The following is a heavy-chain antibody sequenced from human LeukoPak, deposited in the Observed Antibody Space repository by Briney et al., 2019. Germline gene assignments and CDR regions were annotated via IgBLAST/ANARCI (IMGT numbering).Heavy chain of an antibody. D-gene: IGHD3-9*01. CDR2: MNPNSGGT. J-gene: IGHJ4*02. CDR1: GYTFTGYY. V-gene: IGHV1-2*02. Sequence: GASVKVSCKTSGYTFTGYYIHWVRQAPGQGLEWMGWMNPNSGGTNYAQSFQGRVTMTRDTSISTAYMEMSRLRSDDTAVYYCARVSPGDILTGPPPVYFDYWGQGTLVTVSS. CDR3: ARVSPGDILTGPPPVYFDY.